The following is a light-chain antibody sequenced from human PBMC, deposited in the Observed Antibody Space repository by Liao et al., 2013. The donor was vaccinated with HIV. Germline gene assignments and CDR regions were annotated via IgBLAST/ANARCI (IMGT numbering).Light chain of an antibody. CDR2: QDT. Sequence: SYELTQPPSVSVSPGQTASITCSGDKLGDKYAHWYQQKPGQSPVLVIYQDTKRPSGIPERFSGSNSGNTATLTISGTQAMDESDYYCQAWDSSTAHVVFGGGTKLTVL. CDR1: KLGDKY. V-gene: IGLV3-1*01. J-gene: IGLJ2*01. CDR3: QAWDSSTAHVV.